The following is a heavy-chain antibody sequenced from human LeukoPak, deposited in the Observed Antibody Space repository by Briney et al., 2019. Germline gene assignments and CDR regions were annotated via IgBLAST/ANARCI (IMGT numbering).Heavy chain of an antibody. Sequence: SETLSLTCTVSGGSISSSSYYWGWIRQPPGKGLEWIGSIYYSGGTYYNPSLKSRVTISVDTSKNQFSLKLSSVTAADTAVYYCARHIYYDSSGYYRYYFDYWGQGTLVTVSS. V-gene: IGHV4-39*01. J-gene: IGHJ4*02. D-gene: IGHD3-22*01. CDR1: GGSISSSSYY. CDR2: IYYSGGT. CDR3: ARHIYYDSSGYYRYYFDY.